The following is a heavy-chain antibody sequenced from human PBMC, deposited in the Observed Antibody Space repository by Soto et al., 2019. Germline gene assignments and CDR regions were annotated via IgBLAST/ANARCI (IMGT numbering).Heavy chain of an antibody. D-gene: IGHD6-13*01. Sequence: EVQLLESGGGLVQPGGSLRLSCAASGFTFSSYAMSWVRQAPGKGLEWVSGFSDSGDNTYYADSVKGRFTISRDNSKNTLYLQMNSLRAEDTAVYYCAKALTYSSSYYYGIDVWGQGTTVTVSS. CDR3: AKALTYSSSYYYGIDV. V-gene: IGHV3-23*01. J-gene: IGHJ6*02. CDR2: FSDSGDNT. CDR1: GFTFSSYA.